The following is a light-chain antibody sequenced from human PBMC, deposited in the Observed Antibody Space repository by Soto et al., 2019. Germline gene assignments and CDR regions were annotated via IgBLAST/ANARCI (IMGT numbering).Light chain of an antibody. J-gene: IGKJ1*01. CDR2: LGS. V-gene: IGKV2-28*01. CDR3: MQALQTPWT. CDR1: QSLLHSNGYNY. Sequence: DIVMTQSPLFLPVTPGEPASISCRSSQSLLHSNGYNYLDWYLQKSGQSPQLLIYLGSNRASGVPDRFSGSGSGTDFTLKVSRVEAEDVGVYYCMQALQTPWTFGQGTKVDIK.